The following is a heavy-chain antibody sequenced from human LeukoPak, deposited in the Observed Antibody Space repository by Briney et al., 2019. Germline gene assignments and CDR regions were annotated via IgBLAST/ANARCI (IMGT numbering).Heavy chain of an antibody. V-gene: IGHV1-69*05. D-gene: IGHD7-27*01. CDR3: ARGPLATGDRYFDY. CDR2: IIPIFGTA. J-gene: IGHJ4*02. Sequence: SVKVSFKASGGSFSSYAISWVRQAPAQGLEWMGGIIPIFGTANYAQKFQGRVTITTDESTSTAYMELSSLRSEDAAVYYCARGPLATGDRYFDYWGQGTLVTVSS. CDR1: GGSFSSYA.